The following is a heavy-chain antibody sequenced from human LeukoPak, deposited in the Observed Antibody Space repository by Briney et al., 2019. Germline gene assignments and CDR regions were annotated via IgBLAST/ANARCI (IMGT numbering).Heavy chain of an antibody. V-gene: IGHV4-34*01. CDR1: GGSFSGYY. D-gene: IGHD6-19*01. J-gene: IGHJ4*02. CDR3: ARDGTDSSGWYRVWYFDY. Sequence: SETLSLTCAVYGGSFSGYYWSWIRQPPGKGLEWIGEINHSGSTNYNPSLKSRVTISVDKSKNQFSLKLSSVTAADTAVYYCARDGTDSSGWYRVWYFDYWGQGTLVTVSS. CDR2: INHSGST.